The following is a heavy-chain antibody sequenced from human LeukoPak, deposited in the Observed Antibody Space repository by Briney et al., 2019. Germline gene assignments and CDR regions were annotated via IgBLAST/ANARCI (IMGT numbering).Heavy chain of an antibody. J-gene: IGHJ6*02. CDR3: ARGSGYCSGGSCSNYYYYYGMDV. CDR1: GYTFTSYD. Sequence: ASVKVSCKASGYTFTSYDINWVLQATGQGLEWMGWMNPNSGNTGYAQKFQGRVTMTRNTSISTAYMELSSLRSEDTAVYYCARGSGYCSGGSCSNYYYYYGMDVWGQGTTVTVSS. CDR2: MNPNSGNT. D-gene: IGHD2-15*01. V-gene: IGHV1-8*01.